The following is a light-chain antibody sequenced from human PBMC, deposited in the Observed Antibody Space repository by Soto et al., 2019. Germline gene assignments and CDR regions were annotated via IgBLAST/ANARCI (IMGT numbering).Light chain of an antibody. V-gene: IGLV1-47*01. J-gene: IGLJ1*01. Sequence: QSALTQTPSASGTPGQRVTISCSGSSSNIGSNRVYWYQQLPGAAPKLLIYRNNQRPSGVPDRFSASKSGSSASLAISGLRSGDEADYYCAAWDDSLGGLVFGAGTKLTVL. CDR3: AAWDDSLGGLV. CDR1: SSNIGSNR. CDR2: RNN.